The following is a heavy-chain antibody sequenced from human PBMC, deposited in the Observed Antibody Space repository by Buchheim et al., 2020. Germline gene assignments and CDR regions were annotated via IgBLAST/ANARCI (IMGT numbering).Heavy chain of an antibody. D-gene: IGHD3-9*01. CDR3: ARHRGDYNDISVGRGSRGRFDS. V-gene: IGHV5-51*01. Sequence: EVQLVQSGAEVKKPGESLKISCKASGYSFSNYWIVWVRQMPGKGLEWMGIIYPGDSDTRYSPSFQGQVTISADKSISTAYLQWSSLKASDTAMYYCARHRGDYNDISVGRGSRGRFDSWGQGTL. CDR2: IYPGDSDT. J-gene: IGHJ5*01. CDR1: GYSFSNYW.